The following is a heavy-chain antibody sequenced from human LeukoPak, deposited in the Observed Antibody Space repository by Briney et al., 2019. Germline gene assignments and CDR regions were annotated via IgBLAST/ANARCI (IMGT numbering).Heavy chain of an antibody. CDR3: ASDDGVSGYCSGGSCYPIDY. CDR2: INPNSGGT. Sequence: ASVKVSCKASGYTFTGYYMHWVRQAPGQGLEWMGWINPNSGGTNYAQKFQGRVTMTRDTSISTAYMELSRLRSDDTAVYYCASDDGVSGYCSGGSCYPIDYWGQGTLVTVSS. J-gene: IGHJ4*02. D-gene: IGHD2-15*01. CDR1: GYTFTGYY. V-gene: IGHV1-2*02.